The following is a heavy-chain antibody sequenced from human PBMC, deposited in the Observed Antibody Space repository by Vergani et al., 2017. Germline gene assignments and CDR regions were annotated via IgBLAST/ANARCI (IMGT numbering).Heavy chain of an antibody. J-gene: IGHJ6*02. V-gene: IGHV3-64D*06. CDR1: GFTFSSYA. D-gene: IGHD2-15*01. Sequence: EVQLVESGGGLVQPGGSLRLSCSASGFTFSSYAMHWVRQAPGKGLEYVSAISSNGGSTYYADSVKGRFTISRDNSKNTLYLQMSSLRAEDTAVYYCVKWWARYGMDVWGQGTTVTVSS. CDR2: ISSNGGST. CDR3: VKWWARYGMDV.